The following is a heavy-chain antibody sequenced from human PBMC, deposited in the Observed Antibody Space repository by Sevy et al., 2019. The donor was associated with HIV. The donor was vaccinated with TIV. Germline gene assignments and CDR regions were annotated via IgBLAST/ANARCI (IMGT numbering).Heavy chain of an antibody. CDR2: ISGSAHRT. V-gene: IGHV3-23*01. D-gene: IGHD5-18*01. J-gene: IGHJ4*02. Sequence: GGSLRLSCAVSGFTFSNYAMSWVRQTPGKGLEWVSAISGSAHRTYYTDSVKGRFTISRDNSKNMLFLQMNSLRAEDTAVYYCVKEVSEYSYSDYWGQGTLVTVSS. CDR1: GFTFSNYA. CDR3: VKEVSEYSYSDY.